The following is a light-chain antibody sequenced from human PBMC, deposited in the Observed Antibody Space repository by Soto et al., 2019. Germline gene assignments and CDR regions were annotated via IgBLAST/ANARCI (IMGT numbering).Light chain of an antibody. CDR2: GAS. J-gene: IGKJ1*01. V-gene: IGKV3-15*01. Sequence: EIVMTQSPATLSVSPGERATLSCRASQSVSSNLAWYQQKPGQAPRLLIYGASTRATGIPARFSGSGSGTEFTLTISILQFEDFAVYNCQQYNSGAPCTFGQGTKVDIK. CDR3: QQYNSGAPCT. CDR1: QSVSSN.